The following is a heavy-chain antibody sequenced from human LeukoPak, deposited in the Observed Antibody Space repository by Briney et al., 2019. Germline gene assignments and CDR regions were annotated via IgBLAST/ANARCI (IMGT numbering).Heavy chain of an antibody. V-gene: IGHV1-18*01. CDR2: IRTYNGDT. J-gene: IGHJ3*02. CDR3: ARGGFTTMVRGVIITLDAFDI. D-gene: IGHD3-10*01. CDR1: GYTFTNYA. Sequence: AASVKVSCKASGYTFTNYAISWVRQAPGQGLEWMGCIRTYNGDTNYAQKIQGRVTMTRDTSTSTVYMELSSLRSEDTAVYYCARGGFTTMVRGVIITLDAFDIWGQGTMVTVSS.